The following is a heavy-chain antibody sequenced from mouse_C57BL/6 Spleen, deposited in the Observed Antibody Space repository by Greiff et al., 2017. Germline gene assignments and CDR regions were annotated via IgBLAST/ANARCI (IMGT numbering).Heavy chain of an antibody. J-gene: IGHJ2*01. Sequence: EVKLVESEGGLVQPGSSMKLSCTASGFTFSDYYMAWVRQVPEKGLEWVANINYDGSSTYYLDSLKSRFIISRDNAKNILYLQMSSLKSEDTATYYCAREALYDGYYVGFDYWGQGTTLTVSS. D-gene: IGHD2-3*01. V-gene: IGHV5-16*01. CDR3: AREALYDGYYVGFDY. CDR1: GFTFSDYY. CDR2: INYDGSST.